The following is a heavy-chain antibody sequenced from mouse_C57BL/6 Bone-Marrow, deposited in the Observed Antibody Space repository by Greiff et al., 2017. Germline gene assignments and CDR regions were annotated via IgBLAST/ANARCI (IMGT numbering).Heavy chain of an antibody. CDR1: GYTFTSYW. J-gene: IGHJ2*01. D-gene: IGHD1-1*02. Sequence: QVQLQQPGAELVKPGASVKLSCKASGYTFTSYWMQWVKQRPGQGLEWIGEIDPSDSYTNYNQKFKGKATLTVDTSSSTAYMQLSSLTSEDSAVYYCARGGNPEDFDYWGQGTTLTVSS. CDR2: IDPSDSYT. CDR3: ARGGNPEDFDY. V-gene: IGHV1-50*01.